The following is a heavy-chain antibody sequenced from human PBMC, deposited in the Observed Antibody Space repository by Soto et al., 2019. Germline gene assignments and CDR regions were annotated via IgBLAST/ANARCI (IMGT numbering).Heavy chain of an antibody. D-gene: IGHD2-15*01. CDR2: MSGSGGRT. CDR3: AKAVVVVAATY. CDR1: GFTFSSYA. V-gene: IGHV3-23*01. J-gene: IGHJ4*02. Sequence: GGSLRLSCAASGFTFSSYAMSWVRQAPGKGLEWVSVMSGSGGRTYYADSVKGRFTISRDNSKNTLYLQMNSLRAEDTAVYYCAKAVVVVAATYWGQGTLVTVSS.